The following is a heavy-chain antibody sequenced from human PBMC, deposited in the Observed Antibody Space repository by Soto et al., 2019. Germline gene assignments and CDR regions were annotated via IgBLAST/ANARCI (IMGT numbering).Heavy chain of an antibody. CDR3: TKLKEEGRQLPPGFDL. CDR2: ISWNSGMI. D-gene: IGHD2-2*01. V-gene: IGHV3-9*01. J-gene: IGHJ4*02. CDR1: GFTFDDYA. Sequence: PGGSLRLSCAPSGFTFDDYAMHWVRQAPGKGLEWVSGISWNSGMIDYADSVKGRFTISRDNAKKSLYLQMNSLRVEDTALYFCTKLKEEGRQLPPGFDLWGKGTLVTVSS.